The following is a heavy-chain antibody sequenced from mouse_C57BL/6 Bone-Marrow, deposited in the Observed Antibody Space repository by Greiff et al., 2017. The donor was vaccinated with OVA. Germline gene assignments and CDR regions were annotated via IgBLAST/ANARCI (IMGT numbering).Heavy chain of an antibody. CDR3: ARSEDGVYAMDY. D-gene: IGHD1-1*02. CDR1: GFTFSDYG. J-gene: IGHJ4*01. CDR2: ISSGSSTI. V-gene: IGHV5-17*01. Sequence: VKLVESGGGLVKPGGSLQLSCAASGFTFSDYGMHWVRQAPEQGLEWVAYISSGSSTIYYADPVKGRFTLSRDNAKNTLFLQMTSPRSEDTAMYYCARSEDGVYAMDYWGQGTSVTVAS.